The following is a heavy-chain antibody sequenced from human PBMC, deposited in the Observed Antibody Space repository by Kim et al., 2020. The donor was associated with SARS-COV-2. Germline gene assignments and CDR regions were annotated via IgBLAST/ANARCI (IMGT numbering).Heavy chain of an antibody. CDR1: GFTFSSYI. V-gene: IGHV3-21*01. CDR3: ARAWAVAGLPRYGMDV. J-gene: IGHJ6*02. Sequence: GGSLRLSCEASGFTFSSYIMNWGRQAPGRGLEWVSSISNSNSYMYYVDSVKGRFAISRDNAKASLYLQMNSLRAEDTAVYYCARAWAVAGLPRYGMDVWGQGTTVTVSS. D-gene: IGHD6-19*01. CDR2: ISNSNSYM.